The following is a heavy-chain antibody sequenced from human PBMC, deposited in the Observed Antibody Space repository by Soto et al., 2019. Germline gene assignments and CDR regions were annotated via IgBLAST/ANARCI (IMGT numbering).Heavy chain of an antibody. J-gene: IGHJ4*02. CDR1: GGSISSSSYY. V-gene: IGHV4-39*01. CDR2: IYYSGST. Sequence: SETLSLTCTVSGGSISSSSYYWGWIRQPPGKGLEWIGSIYYSGSTYYNPSLKSRVTISVDTSKNQFSLKLSSVTAADTAVYYCASNYDYVWGSYRSNFDYWGQGTLVTVSS. D-gene: IGHD3-16*02. CDR3: ASNYDYVWGSYRSNFDY.